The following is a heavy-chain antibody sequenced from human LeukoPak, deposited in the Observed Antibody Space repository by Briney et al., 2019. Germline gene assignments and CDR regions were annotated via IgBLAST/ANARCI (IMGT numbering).Heavy chain of an antibody. Sequence: GESLKISCKGSGYSFTSYWISWVRQMPGKGLEWMGRIDPSDSYTNHSPSFQGHVTISADKSISTAYLQWSSLKASDTAMYYCARPSGYSSGWDAFDIWGQGTMVTVSS. CDR1: GYSFTSYW. D-gene: IGHD6-19*01. J-gene: IGHJ3*02. CDR2: IDPSDSYT. CDR3: ARPSGYSSGWDAFDI. V-gene: IGHV5-10-1*01.